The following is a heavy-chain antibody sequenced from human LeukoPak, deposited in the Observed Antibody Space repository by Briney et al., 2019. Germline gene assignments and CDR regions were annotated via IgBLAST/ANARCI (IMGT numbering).Heavy chain of an antibody. CDR1: GYTFTNFG. Sequence: ASVKVSCKASGYTFTNFGISWVRQAPGQGLEWMGWISSYNGNTDYTQKLQDRVTTPTASSTNTAYMKRRSLRSNTTALYYCAGYRLSDSPTTWFGPWGQGTLVTVSS. J-gene: IGHJ5*02. CDR3: AGYRLSDSPTTWFGP. V-gene: IGHV1-18*01. CDR2: ISSYNGNT. D-gene: IGHD1-14*01.